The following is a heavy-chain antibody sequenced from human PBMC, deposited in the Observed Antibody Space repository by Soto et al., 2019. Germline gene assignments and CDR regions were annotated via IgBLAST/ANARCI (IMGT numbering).Heavy chain of an antibody. D-gene: IGHD5-12*01. J-gene: IGHJ4*02. Sequence: PSETLSPTCAVYGGAFSGYYWSWVRPPPGKGLEWIGEINHSGSTNYNPSLKSRVTISVDTSKNQFSLKLSSVTAADTAVYYCARVPLRYSGYDSFDYWGQGTLVTVSS. V-gene: IGHV4-34*01. CDR2: INHSGST. CDR1: GGAFSGYY. CDR3: ARVPLRYSGYDSFDY.